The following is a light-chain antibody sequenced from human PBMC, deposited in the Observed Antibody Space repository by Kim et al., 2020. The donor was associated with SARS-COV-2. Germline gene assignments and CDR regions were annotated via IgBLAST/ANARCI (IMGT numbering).Light chain of an antibody. J-gene: IGLJ3*02. CDR2: VVT. Sequence: GQSINISCTGPRSDIGGHHHVSLYQQPPRNAPKLLIYVVTNRPSGVSYRFSGSKSRNPPSLTLSGLQAVDEADYFCHSFTSSITWVFGGGPQLTVL. V-gene: IGLV2-14*03. CDR3: HSFTSSITWV. CDR1: RSDIGGHHH.